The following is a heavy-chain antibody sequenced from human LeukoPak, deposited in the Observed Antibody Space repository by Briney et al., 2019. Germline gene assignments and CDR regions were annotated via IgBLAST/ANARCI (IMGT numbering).Heavy chain of an antibody. CDR3: AKDRTVGASYWYFDL. D-gene: IGHD1-26*01. Sequence: GGSLRLSCVASGVTLSNYAMSWARQAPGKGLEWVSGISSSGSGGNTYYADSVKGRFTISRDSSRNTLFLHMNTLGAEDTAIYYCAKDRTVGASYWYFDLWGRGTLVTVSS. V-gene: IGHV3-23*01. CDR2: ISSSGSGGNT. CDR1: GVTLSNYA. J-gene: IGHJ2*01.